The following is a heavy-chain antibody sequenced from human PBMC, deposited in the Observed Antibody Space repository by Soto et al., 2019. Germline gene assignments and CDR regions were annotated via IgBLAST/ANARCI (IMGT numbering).Heavy chain of an antibody. Sequence: PXETLSIPCPASGASLTSGNSYWSRPRPAPGKGLEWIVHIYVPGAVDHNPSVRHRIPISQATSERQFPLNLSLVTAAHPAVSPWAKLRIATANYNWFDAWGQGTLVTVSS. D-gene: IGHD2-21*01. V-gene: IGHV4-31*03. CDR2: IYVPGAV. J-gene: IGHJ5*02. CDR1: GASLTSGNSY. CDR3: AKLRIATANYNWFDA.